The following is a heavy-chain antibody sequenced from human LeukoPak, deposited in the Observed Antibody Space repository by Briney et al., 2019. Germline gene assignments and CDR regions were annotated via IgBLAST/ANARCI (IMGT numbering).Heavy chain of an antibody. V-gene: IGHV4-4*07. CDR3: ATLVSTRYYFDY. CDR2: IYPSGNT. D-gene: IGHD5/OR15-5a*01. J-gene: IGHJ4*02. Sequence: SETLSLTCTVSRGSTSTYYWSWIRQPAGKGLEWIGRIYPSGNTNFNPSLMSRVTISIDTSKNQFSLRLTSVTAADTAVYFCATLVSTRYYFDYWGQGTLVTVSS. CDR1: RGSTSTYY.